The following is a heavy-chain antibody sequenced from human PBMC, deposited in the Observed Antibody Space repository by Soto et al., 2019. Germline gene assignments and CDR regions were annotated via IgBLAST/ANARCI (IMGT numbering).Heavy chain of an antibody. CDR1: GFTFSSYG. V-gene: IGHV3-30*18. Sequence: VQPGGSLRLSCAASGFTFSSYGMHWVRQAPGQGLEWVAVISYDGSNKYYADSVKGRFTISRDNSKNTLYLQMNSLRAEDTAVYYCAKGLLAAAEVDYYYYYGMDVWGQGTTVTVSS. CDR3: AKGLLAAAEVDYYYYYGMDV. J-gene: IGHJ6*01. D-gene: IGHD6-13*01. CDR2: ISYDGSNK.